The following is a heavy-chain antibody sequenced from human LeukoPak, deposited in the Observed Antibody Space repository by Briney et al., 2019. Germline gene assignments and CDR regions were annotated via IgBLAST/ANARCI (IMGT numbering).Heavy chain of an antibody. D-gene: IGHD1-14*01. CDR3: ARQTNGAFDV. Sequence: SETLSLTCTVSGGSISPYYWSWIRQPPGKGLEWIGYIYHTGNANYNPSLKSRVTISVDTSKTQFSLKLSSVTAADTAVYFCARQTNGAFDVWGQGTMVTVSS. J-gene: IGHJ3*01. CDR2: IYHTGNA. CDR1: GGSISPYY. V-gene: IGHV4-59*08.